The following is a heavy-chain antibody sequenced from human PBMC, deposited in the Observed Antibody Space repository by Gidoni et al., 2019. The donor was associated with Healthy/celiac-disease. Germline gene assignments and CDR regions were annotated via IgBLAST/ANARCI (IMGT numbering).Heavy chain of an antibody. Sequence: QVQLQQWGAGLLKPSETLSLTCAVYGGSFSGYYWSWIRQPPGKGLEWIGEINHSGSTNYNPALKSRVTISVDTSKNQFSLKLSSVTAADTAVYYCARLRSITMVRGVIRGMDVWGQGTTVTVSS. D-gene: IGHD3-10*01. CDR1: GGSFSGYY. CDR2: INHSGST. CDR3: ARLRSITMVRGVIRGMDV. J-gene: IGHJ6*02. V-gene: IGHV4-34*01.